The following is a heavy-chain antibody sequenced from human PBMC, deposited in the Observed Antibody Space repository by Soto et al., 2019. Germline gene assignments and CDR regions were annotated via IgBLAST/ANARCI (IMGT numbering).Heavy chain of an antibody. J-gene: IGHJ6*04. Sequence: EVQLVESGGGLVQPGGSLRLSCAASGFTFSSYWMSWFRQAPGKGLEWVANIKQDGSEENYVESVKGRFTISRDNAKNALYLQMNSLRVEDTAVYYCAREIAARLWGKGTTVTVSS. CDR2: IKQDGSEE. CDR3: AREIAARL. D-gene: IGHD6-6*01. V-gene: IGHV3-7*01. CDR1: GFTFSSYW.